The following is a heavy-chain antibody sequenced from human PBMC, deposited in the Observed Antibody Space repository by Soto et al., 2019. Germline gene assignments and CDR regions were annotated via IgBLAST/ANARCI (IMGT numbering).Heavy chain of an antibody. V-gene: IGHV4-61*01. CDR1: GGSVSSGSYY. CDR2: IYYSGST. Sequence: QVQLQESGPGLVKPSETLSLTCTVSGGSVSSGSYYWSWIRQPPGKGLEWIGYIYYSGSTNYNPSLKSRVTISVDTSKNQFSLKLSSVTAADTAVYYCARAPIRGAQGVLNYWGQGTLVTVSP. CDR3: ARAPIRGAQGVLNY. J-gene: IGHJ4*02. D-gene: IGHD3-10*01.